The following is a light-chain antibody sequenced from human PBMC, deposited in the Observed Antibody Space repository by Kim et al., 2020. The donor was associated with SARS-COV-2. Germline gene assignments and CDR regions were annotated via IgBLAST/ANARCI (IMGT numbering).Light chain of an antibody. CDR2: GAS. CDR1: QSVSSSY. Sequence: EIVLTLSPGTLSLSPGERATLSCRASQSVSSSYLAWYQQKPGQAPRLLMYGASRRAAGIPDRFSDSGSVTDFTLTISRLEPEDFAVYYCQQYERSPITFGQGTRLEIK. J-gene: IGKJ5*01. V-gene: IGKV3-20*01. CDR3: QQYERSPIT.